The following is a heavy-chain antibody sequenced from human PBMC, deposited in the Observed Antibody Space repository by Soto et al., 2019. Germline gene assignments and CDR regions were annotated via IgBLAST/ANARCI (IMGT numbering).Heavy chain of an antibody. CDR2: IYYSGST. J-gene: IGHJ4*02. CDR3: AREHYYDSSGYFFDY. V-gene: IGHV4-59*01. D-gene: IGHD3-22*01. CDR1: GGSISSYY. Sequence: PSETLSLTCTVSGGSISSYYWSWIRQPPGKGLEWIGYIYYSGSTNYNPSLKSRVTISVDTSMNQFSLKLSSVTAADTAVYYCAREHYYDSSGYFFDYWGQGTLVTVSS.